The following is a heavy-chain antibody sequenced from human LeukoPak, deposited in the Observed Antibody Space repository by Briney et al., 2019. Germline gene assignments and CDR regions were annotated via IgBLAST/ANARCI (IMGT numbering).Heavy chain of an antibody. CDR3: ARDNKGYSSSYFGFDH. D-gene: IGHD6-13*01. Sequence: GGSLRLSCAASGFTFSDHYMDWVRQAPGKGLEWVGRIKNKANSYTTEYAASVKGRFTISRDDSLDLQMHSLKTEDTAVYYCARDNKGYSSSYFGFDHWGQGTLDTVSS. CDR1: GFTFSDHY. J-gene: IGHJ4*02. V-gene: IGHV3-72*01. CDR2: IKNKANSYTT.